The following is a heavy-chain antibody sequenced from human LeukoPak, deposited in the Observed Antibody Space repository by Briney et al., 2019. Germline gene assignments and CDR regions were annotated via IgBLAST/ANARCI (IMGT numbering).Heavy chain of an antibody. CDR3: ATPPKVHNWYYMDV. Sequence: GGSLRLSCAASGFTFSSYSMNWVRQAPGKGLEWVSYISSSSSTIYYADSVKGRFTISRDNAKNSLYLQMNSLRAEDTAVYYCATPPKVHNWYYMDVWGKGTTVTVSS. CDR2: ISSSSSTI. CDR1: GFTFSSYS. J-gene: IGHJ6*03. V-gene: IGHV3-48*01. D-gene: IGHD1-1*01.